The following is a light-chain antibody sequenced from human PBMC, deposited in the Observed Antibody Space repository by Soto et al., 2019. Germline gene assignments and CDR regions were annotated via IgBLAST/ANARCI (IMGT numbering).Light chain of an antibody. CDR1: QDISGR. J-gene: IGKJ4*01. Sequence: DIQLTQSPSSLSASVGERVTITCRASQDISGRLNWYQQTRGRVPKLLIYGASSLESGVPSRFSGSGSGTDFTLTISGLQPEDFAPYYCQQCYSPPLNVGGGTKVDTK. V-gene: IGKV1-39*01. CDR3: QQCYSPPLN. CDR2: GAS.